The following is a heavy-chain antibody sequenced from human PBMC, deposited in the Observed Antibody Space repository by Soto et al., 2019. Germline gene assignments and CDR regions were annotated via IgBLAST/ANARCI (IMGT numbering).Heavy chain of an antibody. CDR2: ISAYNGNT. CDR3: ARDGYHMVRGVTHYYFDY. CDR1: GYTFTSYG. D-gene: IGHD3-10*01. V-gene: IGHV1-18*01. Sequence: EASVKVSCKASGYTFTSYGISWVRQAPGQGLEWMGWISAYNGNTNYAQKLQGRVTMTTDTSTSTAYMELRSLRSDDTAVYYCARDGYHMVRGVTHYYFDYWGQGTLVTVSS. J-gene: IGHJ4*02.